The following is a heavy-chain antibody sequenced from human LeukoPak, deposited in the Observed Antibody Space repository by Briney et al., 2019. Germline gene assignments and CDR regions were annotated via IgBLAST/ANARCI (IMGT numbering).Heavy chain of an antibody. CDR1: GLTVSNHW. CDR3: ASLDTAKQPLANH. CDR2: IRGERGQE. J-gene: IGHJ5*02. V-gene: IGHV3-7*03. Sequence: AGGSLRLSCVASGLTVSNHWMSWVRQAPGKGLEWVANIRGERGQEYYVDSVKGRFTISKNSAKNSLYLQMNTLRVEDTAMYYCASLDTAKQPLANHWGQGTLVAVSS. D-gene: IGHD5-18*01.